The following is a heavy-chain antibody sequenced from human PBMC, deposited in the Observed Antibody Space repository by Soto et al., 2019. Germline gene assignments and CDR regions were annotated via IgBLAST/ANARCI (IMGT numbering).Heavy chain of an antibody. CDR2: ISGSGGST. Sequence: GGSLRLSCAASGFTFSSYAMSWVRQAPGKGLEWVSAISGSGGSTYYADSVKGRFTISRDNSKNTLYLQMNSLRAEDTAVYYCAKGRYYDYIWGSYRYSNWFDPWGQGTLVTVSS. D-gene: IGHD3-16*02. V-gene: IGHV3-23*01. CDR3: AKGRYYDYIWGSYRYSNWFDP. CDR1: GFTFSSYA. J-gene: IGHJ5*02.